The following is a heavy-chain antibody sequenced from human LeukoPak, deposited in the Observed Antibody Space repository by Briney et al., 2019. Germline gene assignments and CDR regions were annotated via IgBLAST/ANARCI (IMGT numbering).Heavy chain of an antibody. V-gene: IGHV1-2*02. CDR1: GYTFTGYY. Sequence: GASVKVSCKASGYTFTGYYMHWVRQAPGQGLEWMGWINPNSGGTNYAQKFQGRVTMTRDTSISTAYMELSRLRSDDTAVYYCAREYRGITIFGVVPKGRYFQHWGQGTLVTVSS. J-gene: IGHJ1*01. CDR2: INPNSGGT. CDR3: AREYRGITIFGVVPKGRYFQH. D-gene: IGHD3-3*01.